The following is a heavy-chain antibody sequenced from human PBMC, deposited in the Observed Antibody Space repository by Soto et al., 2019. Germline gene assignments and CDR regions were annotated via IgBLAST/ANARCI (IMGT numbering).Heavy chain of an antibody. CDR3: ARAADARPADWY. CDR1: GFTFTSSA. CDR2: IVVGSGNT. J-gene: IGHJ4*02. V-gene: IGHV1-58*02. Sequence: SVKVSCKASGFTFTSSAMQWVRQARGQRLEWIGWIVVGSGNTNYAQKFQERVTITRDMSTSTAYMELSSLRSEDTAVYYCARAADARPADWYWGQGTLVTVSS. D-gene: IGHD6-6*01.